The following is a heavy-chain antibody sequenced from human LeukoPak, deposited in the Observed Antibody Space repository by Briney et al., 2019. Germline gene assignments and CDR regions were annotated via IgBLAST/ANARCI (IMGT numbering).Heavy chain of an antibody. CDR1: GGSISSGSYY. CDR3: ARKQWVPYYFDY. J-gene: IGHJ4*02. V-gene: IGHV4-61*02. D-gene: IGHD2-8*01. Sequence: SETLSLTCTVSGGSISSGSYYWSWIRQPAGKGLEWIGRIYTSGSTNYNPSLKSRVTMSVDTSKNQFSLKLSSVTAADTAVYYCARKQWVPYYFDYWGQGTLVTVSS. CDR2: IYTSGST.